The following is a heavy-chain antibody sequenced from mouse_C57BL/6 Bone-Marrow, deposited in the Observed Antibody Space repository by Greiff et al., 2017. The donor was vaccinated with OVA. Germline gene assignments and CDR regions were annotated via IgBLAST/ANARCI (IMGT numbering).Heavy chain of an antibody. V-gene: IGHV1-50*01. Sequence: VQLQQPGAELVKPGASVKLSCKASGYTFTSYWMPWVKQRPGPGLEWIGEIDPSDSYTNYNQKFKGKATLTVDTSSSTAYMHLSSLTSEDSAVYYCARITVDYWGQGTTLTVSS. CDR1: GYTFTSYW. D-gene: IGHD1-3*01. CDR2: IDPSDSYT. J-gene: IGHJ2*01. CDR3: ARITVDY.